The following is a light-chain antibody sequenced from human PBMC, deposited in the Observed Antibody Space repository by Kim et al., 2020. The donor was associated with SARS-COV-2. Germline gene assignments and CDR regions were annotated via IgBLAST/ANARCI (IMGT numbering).Light chain of an antibody. Sequence: ASVGDSVTITCRASQNINNNLNWYQQKPGNAPKLLIYAASNLQRGVPSRFSGSGFGTDFTLNIRGLQPEDYATYYCQQSYSTPRTFGQGTKVDIK. CDR2: AAS. CDR1: QNINNN. J-gene: IGKJ1*01. V-gene: IGKV1-39*01. CDR3: QQSYSTPRT.